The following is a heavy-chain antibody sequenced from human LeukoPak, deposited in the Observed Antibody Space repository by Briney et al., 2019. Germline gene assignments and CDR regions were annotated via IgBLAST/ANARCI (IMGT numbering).Heavy chain of an antibody. V-gene: IGHV1-3*01. J-gene: IGHJ4*02. CDR3: ARDFAWLLN. D-gene: IGHD6-19*01. CDR2: INVGNGNT. Sequence: ASVKVSCKASGYTFTSYGIHWVRQAPGQRLEWMGWINVGNGNTKYSEKFQGRVTITRDTSASTAYMELSSLRSEDTAVYYCARDFAWLLNWDQGTLVTVSS. CDR1: GYTFTSYG.